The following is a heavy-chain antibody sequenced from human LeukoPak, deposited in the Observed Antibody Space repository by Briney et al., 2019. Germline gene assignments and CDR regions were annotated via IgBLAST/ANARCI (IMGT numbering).Heavy chain of an antibody. Sequence: ASVKVSRKVSGYTLTEISLHWVRDAPGKGLEWMGGFDPEDDETIYAQKFQVRVTITEDTSTDTAYLELSSLRSEDTAVYYCATAGLERWFDPWGQGTLVTVSS. CDR3: ATAGLERWFDP. V-gene: IGHV1-24*01. CDR2: FDPEDDET. D-gene: IGHD1-1*01. J-gene: IGHJ5*02. CDR1: GYTLTEIS.